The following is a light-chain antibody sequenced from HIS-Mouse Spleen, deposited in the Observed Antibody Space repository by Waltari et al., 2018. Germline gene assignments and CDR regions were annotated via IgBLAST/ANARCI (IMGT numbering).Light chain of an antibody. Sequence: QSALTQPPSASGSPGQSVTIPCTGTSRYVGRYTYVTWYQQHPGKAPKLMIYEVSKRPSGVPDRFSGSKSGNTASLTVSGLQAEDEADYYCSSYAGSNNLVFGGGTKLTVL. CDR2: EVS. CDR3: SSYAGSNNLV. V-gene: IGLV2-8*01. J-gene: IGLJ2*01. CDR1: SRYVGRYTY.